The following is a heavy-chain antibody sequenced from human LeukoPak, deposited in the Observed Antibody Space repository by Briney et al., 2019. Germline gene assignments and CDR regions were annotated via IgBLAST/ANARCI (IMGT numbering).Heavy chain of an antibody. CDR3: ARGPYSSSFNWFGP. J-gene: IGHJ5*02. CDR1: GGTFSSYA. Sequence: GASVKVSCKASGGTFSSYAISWVRQAPGQGLEWMGGIIPIFGSANYAQKFQGRVTITTDESTSTAYMELSSLRSEDTAVYYCARGPYSSSFNWFGPWGQGTLVTVSS. V-gene: IGHV1-69*05. D-gene: IGHD6-6*01. CDR2: IIPIFGSA.